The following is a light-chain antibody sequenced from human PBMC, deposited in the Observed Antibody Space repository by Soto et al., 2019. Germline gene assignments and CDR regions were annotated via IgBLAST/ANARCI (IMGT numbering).Light chain of an antibody. CDR3: QQTYSNPRT. CDR1: QTINSY. J-gene: IGKJ1*01. Sequence: DIQIAQSPSSLCASVGDRVTITCRASQTINSYLNWYQQTQGKAPKILIYAASNLQSGVPSRFSGSGSWTDFTLTISSLQPEDVATDYCQQTYSNPRTFGPGTKVDIK. CDR2: AAS. V-gene: IGKV1-39*01.